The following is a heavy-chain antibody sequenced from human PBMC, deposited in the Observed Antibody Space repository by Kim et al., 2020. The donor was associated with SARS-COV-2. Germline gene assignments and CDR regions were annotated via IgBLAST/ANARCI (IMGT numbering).Heavy chain of an antibody. CDR3: ARDYPTVRGVIIRNHRYNWFDP. Sequence: ASVKVSCKASGYTFTSYYMHWVRQAPGQGLEWMGIINPSGGSTSYAQKFQGRVTMTRDTSTSTVYMELSSLRSEDTAVYYCARDYPTVRGVIIRNHRYNWFDPCGQGTLVTVSS. CDR2: INPSGGST. V-gene: IGHV1-46*01. CDR1: GYTFTSYY. D-gene: IGHD3-10*01. J-gene: IGHJ5*02.